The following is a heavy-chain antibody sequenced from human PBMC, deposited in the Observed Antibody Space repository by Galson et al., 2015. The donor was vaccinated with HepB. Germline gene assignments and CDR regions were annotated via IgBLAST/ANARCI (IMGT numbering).Heavy chain of an antibody. J-gene: IGHJ6*03. CDR3: ARESYYYMDV. CDR1: RFTFSSYW. V-gene: IGHV3-7*01. CDR2: IKQDGSEK. Sequence: SLRLSCAASRFTFSSYWMSWVRQAPGKGLEWVANIKQDGSEKYYVDSVKGRFTISRDNAKKSLYLQMNSLRAEDTAVYYCARESYYYMDVWGKGTTVTVSS.